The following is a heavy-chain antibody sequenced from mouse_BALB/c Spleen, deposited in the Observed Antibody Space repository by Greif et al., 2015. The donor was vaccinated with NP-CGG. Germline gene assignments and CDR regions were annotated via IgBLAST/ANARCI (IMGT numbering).Heavy chain of an antibody. CDR3: ASYYGNYYAMDY. J-gene: IGHJ4*01. Sequence: DVHLVESGPGLVKPSQSLSLTCTVTGYSITSDYAWNWIRQFPGNKLEWMGYISYSGSTSYNPSLKNRISITRDTSKNQFFLQLNSVTTEDTATYYCASYYGNYYAMDYWGQGTSVTVSS. V-gene: IGHV3-2*02. CDR1: GYSITSDYA. CDR2: ISYSGST. D-gene: IGHD2-1*01.